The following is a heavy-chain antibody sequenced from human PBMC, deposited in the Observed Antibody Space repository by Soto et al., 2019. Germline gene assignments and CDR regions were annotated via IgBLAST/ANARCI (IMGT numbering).Heavy chain of an antibody. D-gene: IGHD4-17*01. V-gene: IGHV4-39*01. CDR1: GGSISSSSYY. Sequence: QLQLQESGPGLVKPSETLSLTCSVSGGSISSSSYYWGWIRQPPGKGLEWIGSIYYSGSTYYNPSLKSRVTISVDTSKNQFSLKLSSVTAADTAVYYCARPLHYGDYAFDYWGQGTLVTVSS. CDR2: IYYSGST. J-gene: IGHJ4*02. CDR3: ARPLHYGDYAFDY.